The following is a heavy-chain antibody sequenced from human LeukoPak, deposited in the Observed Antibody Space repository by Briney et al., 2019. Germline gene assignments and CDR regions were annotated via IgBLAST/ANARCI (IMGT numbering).Heavy chain of an antibody. CDR3: ARDRYSGSFPGYYYMDV. Sequence: SQTLSLTCTVSGGSISSGSYYWSWIRQPPGKGLEWIGYIYYSGSTNYNPSLKSRVTISVDTSKNQFSLKLSSVTAADTAVYYCARDRYSGSFPGYYYMDVWGKGTTVTVSS. CDR2: IYYSGST. V-gene: IGHV4-61*01. D-gene: IGHD1-26*01. CDR1: GGSISSGSYY. J-gene: IGHJ6*03.